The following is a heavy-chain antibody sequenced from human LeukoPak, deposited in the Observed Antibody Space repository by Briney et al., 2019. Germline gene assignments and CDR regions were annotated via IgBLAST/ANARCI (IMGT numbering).Heavy chain of an antibody. J-gene: IGHJ4*02. CDR1: GGSISSSSYY. CDR3: ASITMIVVGNYFDY. V-gene: IGHV4-39*01. CDR2: IYYSGST. Sequence: SETLSLTCTVSGGSISSSSYYWGWIRQPPGKGLEWIGSIYYSGSTYYNPSLKSRVTISVDTSKNQFSLKLSSVTAADTAVYYCASITMIVVGNYFDYWGQGTLVTVSS. D-gene: IGHD3-22*01.